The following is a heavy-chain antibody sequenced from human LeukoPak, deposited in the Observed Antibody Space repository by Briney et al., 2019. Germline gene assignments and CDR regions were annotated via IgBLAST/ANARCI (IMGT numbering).Heavy chain of an antibody. V-gene: IGHV3-11*04. D-gene: IGHD6-19*01. CDR1: GFTFSDYY. CDR2: ISSSGSTI. CDR3: ARGEIGSGWYRGPYYYYSMDV. Sequence: GGSLRLSCAASGFTFSDYYMSWIRQAPGKGLEWVSYISSSGSTIYYADSVKGRFTISRNNAKNSLYLQMNSLRAEDTAVYYCARGEIGSGWYRGPYYYYSMDVWGKGTTVTVSS. J-gene: IGHJ6*03.